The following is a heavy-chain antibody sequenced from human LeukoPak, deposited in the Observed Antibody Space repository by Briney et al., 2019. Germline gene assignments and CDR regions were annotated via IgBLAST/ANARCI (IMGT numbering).Heavy chain of an antibody. Sequence: GGSLRLSCAASGFTFSSYSMNWVRQAPGKGLQWVSSISSSSSYIFYADSVKGRFTISRDNAKNSLYLQMNSLRAEDTAVYYCARGGCSGGSCYHDAFDIWGQGTMVTVSS. CDR1: GFTFSSYS. CDR3: ARGGCSGGSCYHDAFDI. D-gene: IGHD2-15*01. J-gene: IGHJ3*02. V-gene: IGHV3-21*01. CDR2: ISSSSSYI.